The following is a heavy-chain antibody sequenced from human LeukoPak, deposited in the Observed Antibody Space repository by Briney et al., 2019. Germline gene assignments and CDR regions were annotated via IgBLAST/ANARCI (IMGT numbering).Heavy chain of an antibody. CDR2: INHSGST. CDR1: GGSVSNYY. V-gene: IGHV4-34*01. J-gene: IGHJ6*03. CDR3: ARQRIAAQTHYYMDV. D-gene: IGHD6-13*01. Sequence: SETLSLTCSVSGGSVSNYYWSWIRQPPGKGLEWIGEINHSGSTNYNPSLKSRVTISVDTSKNQFSLKLSSVTAADTAVYYCARQRIAAQTHYYMDVWGKGTTVTVSS.